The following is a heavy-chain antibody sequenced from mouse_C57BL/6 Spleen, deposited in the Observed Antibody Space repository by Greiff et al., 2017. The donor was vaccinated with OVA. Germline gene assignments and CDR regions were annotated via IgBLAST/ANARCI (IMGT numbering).Heavy chain of an antibody. D-gene: IGHD2-1*01. CDR2: IDPSDSYT. V-gene: IGHV1-59*01. Sequence: QVQLQQPGAELVRPGTSVKLSCKASGYTFTSYWMHWVKQRPGQGLEWIGVIDPSDSYTNYNQKFKGKATLTVDTSSSTAYMQLSSLTSEDSAVYYCARSEIYYGNYEVDYWGQGTTLTVSS. J-gene: IGHJ2*01. CDR1: GYTFTSYW. CDR3: ARSEIYYGNYEVDY.